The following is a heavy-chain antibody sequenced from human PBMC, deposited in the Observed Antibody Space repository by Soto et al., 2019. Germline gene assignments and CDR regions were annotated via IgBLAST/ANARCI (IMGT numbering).Heavy chain of an antibody. CDR3: ARGEAVAGTGDDY. V-gene: IGHV4-31*03. Sequence: QVQLQESGPGLVKPSQTLSLTCTVSGGSISSGGYYWSWIRQHPGKGLEWIGYIYYSGSTYYNPSLNIRVTVSVNTSKNQFSLKLGSVTAADTAVYYCARGEAVAGTGDDYWGQGTLVTVS. CDR2: IYYSGST. D-gene: IGHD6-19*01. CDR1: GGSISSGGYY. J-gene: IGHJ4*02.